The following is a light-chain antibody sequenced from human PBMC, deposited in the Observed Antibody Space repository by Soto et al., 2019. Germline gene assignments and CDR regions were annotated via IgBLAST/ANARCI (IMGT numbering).Light chain of an antibody. CDR1: QSVLYSSNNKNY. Sequence: DIGITQSPDSLALSLGERATMNCKSSQSVLYSSNNKNYLAWYQQKPGQPPKLLIYWASTRESGVPDRFSGSGSGTDFTLTISSLQAEDVAVYYCQQYYSTPVTFGGGTKVDIK. CDR2: WAS. CDR3: QQYYSTPVT. V-gene: IGKV4-1*01. J-gene: IGKJ4*01.